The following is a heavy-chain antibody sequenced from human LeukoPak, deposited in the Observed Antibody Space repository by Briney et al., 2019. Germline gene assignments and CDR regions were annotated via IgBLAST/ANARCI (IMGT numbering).Heavy chain of an antibody. V-gene: IGHV4-4*02. CDR1: GGSISSNNW. CDR3: ASAPFYYYALE. J-gene: IGHJ4*02. D-gene: IGHD3-10*01. CDR2: IYQSGST. Sequence: KPSETLSLTCALSGGSISSNNWWSWVRQPPGKGLEWIGEIYQSGSTNYNPSLKSRVTISVDKSKNQFSLKLSSVTAADTAVYYCASAPFYYYALEWGQGTLVTVSS.